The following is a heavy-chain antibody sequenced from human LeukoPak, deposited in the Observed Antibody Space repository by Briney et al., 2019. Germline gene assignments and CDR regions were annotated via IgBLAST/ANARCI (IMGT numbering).Heavy chain of an antibody. CDR3: AKDNKGGAFDF. Sequence: GGSLRLSCAASGFTLSSYVMHWVRQAPGKGLEWVATVWYDGTDKYYADSVQGRFTISRDNSESTLNLQMNGLRVDDTAIYYCAKDNKGGAFDFWGQGTMVTVSS. J-gene: IGHJ3*01. D-gene: IGHD1-26*01. CDR2: VWYDGTDK. CDR1: GFTLSSYV. V-gene: IGHV3-30*02.